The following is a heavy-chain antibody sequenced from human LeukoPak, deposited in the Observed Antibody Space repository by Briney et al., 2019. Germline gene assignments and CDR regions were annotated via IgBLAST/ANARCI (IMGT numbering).Heavy chain of an antibody. CDR2: INPNSGGT. V-gene: IGHV1-2*02. Sequence: GASVKVSCKASGYTFTGYYMHWVRQAPGQGLEWMGWINPNSGGTNYAQKFQGRVTMTRDTSISTAYMELSRLRSDDTAVYYCALLDIVVVVAATRGPGFDYWGQGTLVTVSS. J-gene: IGHJ4*02. CDR3: ALLDIVVVVAATRGPGFDY. D-gene: IGHD2-15*01. CDR1: GYTFTGYY.